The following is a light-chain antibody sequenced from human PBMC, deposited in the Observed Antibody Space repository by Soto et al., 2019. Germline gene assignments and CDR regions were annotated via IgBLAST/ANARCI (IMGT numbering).Light chain of an antibody. V-gene: IGKV1-12*01. J-gene: IGKJ4*01. Sequence: DIQMTQSPSSVSASVGDRVTITCRASQDINKWLAWYQQKPGLAPNLVIYTASRLHGGGPSRFSGSASGTDFTLTISSLQPEDVATCYSQQGKSFPLTFGGGTKVDIK. CDR1: QDINKW. CDR2: TAS. CDR3: QQGKSFPLT.